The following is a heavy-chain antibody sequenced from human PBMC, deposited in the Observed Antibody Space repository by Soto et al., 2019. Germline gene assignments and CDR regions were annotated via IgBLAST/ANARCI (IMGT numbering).Heavy chain of an antibody. CDR2: INHSGST. V-gene: IGHV4-34*01. CDR3: ARLYCSGGGCYSEDNWFDP. CDR1: GGSFSGYY. J-gene: IGHJ5*02. D-gene: IGHD2-15*01. Sequence: SETLSLTCAVYGGSFSGYYWSWIRQPPGKGLEWIGEINHSGSTNYNPSLKSRVTISVDTSKNQFSLKLSSVTAADTAVYYCARLYCSGGGCYSEDNWFDPWGQGTLVTVSS.